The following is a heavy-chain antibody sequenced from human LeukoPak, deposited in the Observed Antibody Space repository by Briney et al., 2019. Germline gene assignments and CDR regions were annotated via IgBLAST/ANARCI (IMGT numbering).Heavy chain of an antibody. V-gene: IGHV3-23*01. CDR2: ISGSGGST. CDR1: EFTFSTYD. CDR3: AKDSCSGGSCYSGWFDP. J-gene: IGHJ5*02. D-gene: IGHD2-15*01. Sequence: GGSLRLSCTASEFTFSTYDIHWVRQAPGKGLEWVSAISGSGGSTYYADSVKGRFTISRDNSKNTLYLQMNSLRAEDTAVYYCAKDSCSGGSCYSGWFDPWGQGTLVTVSS.